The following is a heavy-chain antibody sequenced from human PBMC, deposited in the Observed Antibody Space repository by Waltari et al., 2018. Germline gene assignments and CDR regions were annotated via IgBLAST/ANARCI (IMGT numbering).Heavy chain of an antibody. Sequence: QLQESGPGLMKTSETLSLTCTVSGDSISSSHYYWGWIRQPPGKGLEWIGSIYYSGNNYYNPSLKSRATGAVDTSKNQFSLNRISVTAADTAVDFCARDFTVRYFDWLSQGDLYYFDNWGQGTLVTVSP. D-gene: IGHD3-9*01. V-gene: IGHV4-39*07. CDR3: ARDFTVRYFDWLSQGDLYYFDN. J-gene: IGHJ4*02. CDR1: GDSISSSHYY. CDR2: IYYSGNN.